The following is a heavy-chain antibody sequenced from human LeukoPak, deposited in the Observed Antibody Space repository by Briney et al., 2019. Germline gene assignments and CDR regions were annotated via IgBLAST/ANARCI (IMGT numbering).Heavy chain of an antibody. Sequence: PSETLSLTCTVSGGSISSSSYYWGWIRQPPGKGLEWIGSIYYSGSTYYNPSLKSRVTISVDTSKNQFSLKLSSVTAADTAVYYCARRLLWFGANFDPWGRGTLVTVSS. J-gene: IGHJ5*02. CDR2: IYYSGST. D-gene: IGHD3-10*01. V-gene: IGHV4-39*01. CDR1: GGSISSSSYY. CDR3: ARRLLWFGANFDP.